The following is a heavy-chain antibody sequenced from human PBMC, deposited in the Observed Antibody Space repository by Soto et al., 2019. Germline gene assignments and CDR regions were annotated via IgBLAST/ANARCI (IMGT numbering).Heavy chain of an antibody. V-gene: IGHV3-23*01. J-gene: IGHJ4*02. Sequence: EVQLLESGGGLVQPGGSLRLSCAASGFTFSSYAMSWVRQAPGKGLEWVSAISGSGGSTYYADSVKGRFTISRDNSKKTLYLQMNSLRAEDTAVYYCAKDGRWISYYYDSSGYYDHFDYWGQGTLVTVSS. CDR3: AKDGRWISYYYDSSGYYDHFDY. D-gene: IGHD3-22*01. CDR2: ISGSGGST. CDR1: GFTFSSYA.